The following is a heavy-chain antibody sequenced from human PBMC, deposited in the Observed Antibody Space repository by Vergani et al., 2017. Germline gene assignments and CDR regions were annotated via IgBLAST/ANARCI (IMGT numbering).Heavy chain of an antibody. V-gene: IGHV3-15*07. Sequence: EVQLVESGGGIVKPGGSLRLSCVASGFSFRNAWMNWVRRTPGKGLEWVGRIKSTFDRGTTDYAAAVKGRFTISRDDSKNTLFLQMNGLKTEDIGVYYCTTYPRYCGDCSCYWLRDHHYYGMDVWGQGTTVTVSS. D-gene: IGHD2-21*01. CDR1: GFSFRNAW. CDR3: TTYPRYCGDCSCYWLRDHHYYGMDV. J-gene: IGHJ6*02. CDR2: IKSTFDRGTT.